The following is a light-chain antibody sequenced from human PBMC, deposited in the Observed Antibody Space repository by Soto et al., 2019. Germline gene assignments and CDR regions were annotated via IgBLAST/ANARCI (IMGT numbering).Light chain of an antibody. J-gene: IGKJ2*01. Sequence: DIQMTQSPSSLSASVGDRVTITCRASQTIATFLNWYQQRPGQAPRLLIYAASNLDNGVPSTFSGSGCETVFTLTISSLQPEDFATYFCQQTYRTPVTFGQGTKLEIK. V-gene: IGKV1-39*01. CDR3: QQTYRTPVT. CDR1: QTIATF. CDR2: AAS.